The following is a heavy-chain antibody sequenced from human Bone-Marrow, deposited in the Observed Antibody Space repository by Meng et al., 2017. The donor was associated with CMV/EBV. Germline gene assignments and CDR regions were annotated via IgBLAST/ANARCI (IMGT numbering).Heavy chain of an antibody. CDR3: ARDPHFGALDY. Sequence: GGSLRLSCAASGFTFDDYAMHWVRQAPGKGLEWVSGISWNSGSIGYADSVKGRFTISRDNAKNSLYLQMNGLRAEDTAVYYCARDPHFGALDYWGQGTLVTVSS. V-gene: IGHV3-9*01. J-gene: IGHJ4*02. CDR1: GFTFDDYA. CDR2: ISWNSGSI. D-gene: IGHD3-10*01.